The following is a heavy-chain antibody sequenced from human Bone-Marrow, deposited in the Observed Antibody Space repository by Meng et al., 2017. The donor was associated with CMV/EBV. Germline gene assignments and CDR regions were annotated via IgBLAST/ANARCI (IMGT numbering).Heavy chain of an antibody. CDR1: GGTFSRYA. D-gene: IGHD3-22*01. CDR3: ARPYYYDSSGYYSFDY. Sequence: SGGTFSRYAISWVRQAPGQGLEWMGGIIPIFGTANYAQKFQGRVTITADKSTSTAYMELSSLRSEDTAVYYCARPYYYDSSGYYSFDYWGQGTLVTVSS. J-gene: IGHJ4*02. V-gene: IGHV1-69*06. CDR2: IIPIFGTA.